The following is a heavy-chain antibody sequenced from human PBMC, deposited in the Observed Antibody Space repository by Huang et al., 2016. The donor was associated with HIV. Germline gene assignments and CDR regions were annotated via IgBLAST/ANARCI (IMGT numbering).Heavy chain of an antibody. Sequence: EVQLLESGGGLVQPGGYLRLSCAASGFTFSSYAMSWVRQAPVKGLEWVSSSTGRGSSSYYADSVKGRFTISRDNSKNTLYLQMNSLRAEDTAIYYCAKADSGAAAGSLVDYWGQGTLVTVSS. V-gene: IGHV3-23*01. CDR1: GFTFSSYA. D-gene: IGHD6-13*01. CDR3: AKADSGAAAGSLVDY. CDR2: STGRGSSS. J-gene: IGHJ4*02.